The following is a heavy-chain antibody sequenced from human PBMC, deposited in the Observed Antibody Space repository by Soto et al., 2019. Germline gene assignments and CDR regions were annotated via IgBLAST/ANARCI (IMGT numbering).Heavy chain of an antibody. D-gene: IGHD6-6*01. CDR2: ISAYNGNT. Sequence: ASVKVSCKASGYTFTSYGISWVRQAPGQGLEWMGWISAYNGNTNYAQKLQGRVTMTTDTSTSTAYMELRSLRSDDTAVYYCARVSEYSSSSPRFDYWGQGTLVTVSS. CDR3: ARVSEYSSSSPRFDY. V-gene: IGHV1-18*01. J-gene: IGHJ4*02. CDR1: GYTFTSYG.